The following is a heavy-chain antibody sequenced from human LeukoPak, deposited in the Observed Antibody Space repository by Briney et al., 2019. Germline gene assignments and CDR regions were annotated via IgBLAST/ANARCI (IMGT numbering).Heavy chain of an antibody. CDR3: VRDYGAVAGLDY. J-gene: IGHJ4*02. CDR2: INADGSIT. CDR1: GFTFCSYL. V-gene: IGHV3-74*01. D-gene: IGHD6-19*01. Sequence: PGGSLRLSCAACGFTFCSYLMHWVRQAPGKGLVWVSRINADGSITSYSDAVKGRFTISRDNAKNTLYLQMNSLRAEDTAVYYCVRDYGAVAGLDYWGQGDPVTVSS.